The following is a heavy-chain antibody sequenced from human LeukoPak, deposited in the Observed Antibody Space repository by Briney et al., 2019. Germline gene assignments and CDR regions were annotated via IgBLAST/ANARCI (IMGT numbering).Heavy chain of an antibody. V-gene: IGHV5-51*01. J-gene: IGHJ4*02. CDR1: GYIFSSYW. Sequence: HGESLKISCKGSGYIFSSYWIGWVRQMPGKGLEWMGIIYPGDSDTRYSPSFQGQVTISADKSISTAYLQWSSLKASDTAMYYCARHYYASGSYYNDYWGQGTLVTVSS. CDR2: IYPGDSDT. D-gene: IGHD3-10*01. CDR3: ARHYYASGSYYNDY.